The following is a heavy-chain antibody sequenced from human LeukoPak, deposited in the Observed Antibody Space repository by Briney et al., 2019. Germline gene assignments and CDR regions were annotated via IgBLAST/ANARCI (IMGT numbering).Heavy chain of an antibody. CDR1: GYTFTSYY. J-gene: IGHJ5*02. Sequence: ASVKVSCKASGYTFTSYYMHWVRQAPGQGLEWMGIINPGGGSTSYAQKFQGRVTMTRDMSTSTVYMELSSLRSEDTAVYYCARIAAAGTSWFDPWGQGTLVTVSS. CDR3: ARIAAAGTSWFDP. V-gene: IGHV1-46*01. D-gene: IGHD6-13*01. CDR2: INPGGGST.